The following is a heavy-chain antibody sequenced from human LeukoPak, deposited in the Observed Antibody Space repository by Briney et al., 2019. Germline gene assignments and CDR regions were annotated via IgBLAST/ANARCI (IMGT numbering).Heavy chain of an antibody. CDR3: ARDHSVTGYWFFDL. V-gene: IGHV4-30-2*01. Sequence: SSETLSLTCAVSGGSISRGDYSWSWVRQPPGKGLEWIGYIYHTGGTFYNPSLKSRVTMSADRSKNQFSLKLSSVTAADTAVYYCARDHSVTGYWFFDLWGRGTLVTVSS. CDR2: IYHTGGT. CDR1: GGSISRGDYS. J-gene: IGHJ2*01. D-gene: IGHD2-21*02.